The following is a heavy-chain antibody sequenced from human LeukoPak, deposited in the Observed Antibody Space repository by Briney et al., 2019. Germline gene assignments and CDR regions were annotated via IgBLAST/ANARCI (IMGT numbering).Heavy chain of an antibody. J-gene: IGHJ3*02. CDR3: ATTPSGAYHDAFDI. CDR2: IYPDDSDT. Sequence: GESLKISCKGSGYGFTRYWIGWVRQMPGKGLEWMGIIYPDDSDTRYSPSFQGQVTIPADKSISTAYLQWSSLKASDTAMYYCATTPSGAYHDAFDIWGQGTMVTVSS. CDR1: GYGFTRYW. V-gene: IGHV5-51*01. D-gene: IGHD2-15*01.